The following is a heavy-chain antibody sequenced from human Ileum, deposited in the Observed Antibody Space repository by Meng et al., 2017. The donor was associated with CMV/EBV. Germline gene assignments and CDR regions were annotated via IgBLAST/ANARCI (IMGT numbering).Heavy chain of an antibody. D-gene: IGHD2-2*01. CDR2: IYYSGTT. Sequence: SGYCSSISNWWCWCRQPPGKGLEWIGYIYYSGTTCYNPSLKSRVTMSVDTSKNQFSLKLSSVTAVDMAVYYCARHRCSTTSCYVDYWGQGTLVTVSS. V-gene: IGHV4-28*01. CDR3: ARHRCSTTSCYVDY. CDR1: GYCSSISNW. J-gene: IGHJ4*02.